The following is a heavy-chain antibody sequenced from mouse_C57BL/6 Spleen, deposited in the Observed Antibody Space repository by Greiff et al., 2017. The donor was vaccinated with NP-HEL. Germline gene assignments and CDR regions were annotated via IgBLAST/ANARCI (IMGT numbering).Heavy chain of an antibody. J-gene: IGHJ1*03. V-gene: IGHV1-80*01. CDR3: ARSSGDWYFDV. Sequence: QVQLQQSGAELVKPGASVKISCKASGYAFSSYWMNWVKQRPGKGLEWIGQIYPGDGDTNYNGKFKGKATMTADKSSSTAYMQLSSLTSEDSAVYFCARSSGDWYFDVWGKGTTVTVSS. D-gene: IGHD6-1*01. CDR2: IYPGDGDT. CDR1: GYAFSSYW.